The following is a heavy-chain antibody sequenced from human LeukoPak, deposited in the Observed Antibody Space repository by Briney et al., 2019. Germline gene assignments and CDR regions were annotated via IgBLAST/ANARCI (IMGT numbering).Heavy chain of an antibody. J-gene: IGHJ4*02. D-gene: IGHD2-15*01. V-gene: IGHV3-48*04. CDR2: ISSSSSTI. Sequence: GGSLRLSCAASGFTFSSYSMNWVRQAPGKGLEWVSYISSSSSTIYYADSVKGRFTISRDNAKNSLYLQMNSLRAEDTAVYCCARQSGGSCHDYWGQGTLVTVSS. CDR1: GFTFSSYS. CDR3: ARQSGGSCHDY.